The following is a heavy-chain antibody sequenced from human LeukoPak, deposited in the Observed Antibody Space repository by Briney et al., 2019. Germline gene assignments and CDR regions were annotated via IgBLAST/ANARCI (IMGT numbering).Heavy chain of an antibody. CDR2: INPSGGST. V-gene: IGHV1-46*01. CDR3: ARLGDGTGGI. J-gene: IGHJ3*02. CDR1: GYTFTSYY. Sequence: ASVKVSCKASGYTFTSYYMHWVRQAPGQGLEWMGIINPSGGSTSYAQKFQGRVTITADESTSTAYMELSSLRSEDTAVYYCARLGDGTGGIWGQGTMVTVSS. D-gene: IGHD2-21*01.